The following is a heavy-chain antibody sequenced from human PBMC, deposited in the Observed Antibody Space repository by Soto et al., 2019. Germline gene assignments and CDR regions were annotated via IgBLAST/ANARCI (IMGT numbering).Heavy chain of an antibody. CDR2: ISSSSTI. Sequence: GGSLRLSCAASGFTFSSYSMNWVRQAPGKGLEWVSYISSSSTIYYADSVKGRFTISRDNAKNSLYLQMNSLRDEDTAVYYCAREGALYYSSSSHLDYWGQGTLVTVSS. D-gene: IGHD6-6*01. CDR3: AREGALYYSSSSHLDY. CDR1: GFTFSSYS. V-gene: IGHV3-48*02. J-gene: IGHJ4*02.